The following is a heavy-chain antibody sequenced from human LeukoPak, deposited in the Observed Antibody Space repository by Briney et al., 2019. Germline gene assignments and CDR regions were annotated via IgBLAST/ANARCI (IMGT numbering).Heavy chain of an antibody. CDR1: GFTFSNYS. CDR2: ISSGSTYI. J-gene: IGHJ6*03. V-gene: IGHV3-21*06. Sequence: GGSLRLSCAASGFTFSNYSINWGRQAPGKGLEWVSSISSGSTYIFYADSVKGRFTISRDNAKNSLYLQMNSLRAEDTAVYYCARDIIAAAGPNYYSYMDVWGKGTTVTVSS. D-gene: IGHD6-13*01. CDR3: ARDIIAAAGPNYYSYMDV.